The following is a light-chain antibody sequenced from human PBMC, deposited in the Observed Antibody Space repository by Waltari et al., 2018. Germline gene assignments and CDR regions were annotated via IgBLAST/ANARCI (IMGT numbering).Light chain of an antibody. J-gene: IGLJ3*02. CDR3: TSYTGRSWV. Sequence: QSALTQPPSASGSPGQSVTISCTAPRSDVATYDPVSWYHQHPGQAPKLIIFEVSNRPSGVPDRFSGSKSGNTASLTVSGLQADDEGDYYCTSYTGRSWVFGGGTKLTVL. CDR1: RSDVATYDP. V-gene: IGLV2-8*01. CDR2: EVS.